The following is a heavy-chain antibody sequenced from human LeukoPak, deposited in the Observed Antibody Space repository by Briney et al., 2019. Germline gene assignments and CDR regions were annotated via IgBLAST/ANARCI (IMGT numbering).Heavy chain of an antibody. V-gene: IGHV3-23*01. D-gene: IGHD3-22*01. CDR3: ARETSSGYYFDGFDL. CDR1: GLTFNNYA. CDR2: ISGRGASK. J-gene: IGHJ3*01. Sequence: GGSLRLSCAVSGLTFNNYAMSWVRQAPGKGLEWVSGISGRGASKYYADSVKGRFTISRDNSKNTLYLQMNSLRAEDTAVYYCARETSSGYYFDGFDLWGQGTMVTVSS.